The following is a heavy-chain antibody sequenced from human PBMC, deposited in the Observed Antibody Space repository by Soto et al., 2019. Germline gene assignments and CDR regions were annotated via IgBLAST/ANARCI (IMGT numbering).Heavy chain of an antibody. Sequence: QVQLVQSGAEVKKPGSSVKVSCKASGGTFNSFAISWVRQAPGQGLEWMGGIIPTFGTANYAQKFQGRVTITADESTSTAYMEVSSLRSEDTAVYYCARDHCISTTCYHDYWGQGTLVTVSS. J-gene: IGHJ4*02. CDR1: GGTFNSFA. V-gene: IGHV1-69*12. CDR3: ARDHCISTTCYHDY. D-gene: IGHD2-2*01. CDR2: IIPTFGTA.